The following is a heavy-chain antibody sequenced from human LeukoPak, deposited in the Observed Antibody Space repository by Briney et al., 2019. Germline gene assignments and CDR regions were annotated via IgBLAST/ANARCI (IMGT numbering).Heavy chain of an antibody. CDR3: ARGLLSGSYWYYYYYGMDV. CDR1: GGSISSSSYD. Sequence: PSETLSLTCTVSGGSISSSSYDWGRIRQPPGKGLEWIGSIYYSGSTYYNPSLKSRVTISVDTSKNQFSLKLSSVTAADTAVYYCARGLLSGSYWYYYYYGMDVWGQGTTVTVSS. J-gene: IGHJ6*02. D-gene: IGHD1-26*01. CDR2: IYYSGST. V-gene: IGHV4-39*01.